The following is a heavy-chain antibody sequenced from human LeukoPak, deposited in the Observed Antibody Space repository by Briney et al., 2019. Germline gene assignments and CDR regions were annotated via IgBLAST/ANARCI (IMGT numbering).Heavy chain of an antibody. D-gene: IGHD3-22*01. CDR2: IYSGGST. Sequence: GGSLRLSCGASGFTVSSNYMSWVRQAPGKGVEWVSVIYSGGSTYYADSVKGRFTISRDNSKNTLYLQMTSLRAEDTAVYYCARVVYDSSGYYYEEYFQHWGQGTLVTVSA. CDR1: GFTVSSNY. V-gene: IGHV3-53*01. CDR3: ARVVYDSSGYYYEEYFQH. J-gene: IGHJ1*01.